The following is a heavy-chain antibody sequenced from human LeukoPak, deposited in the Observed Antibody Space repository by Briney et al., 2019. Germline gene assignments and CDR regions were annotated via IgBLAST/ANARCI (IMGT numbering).Heavy chain of an antibody. V-gene: IGHV1-2*02. Sequence: ASVKVSCKASGYTFTGYYTHWVRQAPGQGLEWMGWINPNSGGTNYAQKFQGRVTMTRDTSISTAYMELSRLRSDDTAVYYCARDGRPGIAADYNWFDPWGQGTLVTVSS. J-gene: IGHJ5*02. CDR3: ARDGRPGIAADYNWFDP. CDR1: GYTFTGYY. D-gene: IGHD6-13*01. CDR2: INPNSGGT.